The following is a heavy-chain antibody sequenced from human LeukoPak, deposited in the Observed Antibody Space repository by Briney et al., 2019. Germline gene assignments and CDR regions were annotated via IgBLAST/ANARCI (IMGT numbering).Heavy chain of an antibody. J-gene: IGHJ6*03. CDR1: GYTFTTYA. Sequence: GASVKVSCKASGYTFTTYAMNWVRQAPGQGLEWMGWINPNSGGTNYAQKFQGRVTITADESTSTAYMELSSLRSEDTAVYYCARGGDGYNFAYYYMDVWGKGTTVTISS. D-gene: IGHD5-24*01. CDR3: ARGGDGYNFAYYYMDV. V-gene: IGHV1-69*13. CDR2: INPNSGGT.